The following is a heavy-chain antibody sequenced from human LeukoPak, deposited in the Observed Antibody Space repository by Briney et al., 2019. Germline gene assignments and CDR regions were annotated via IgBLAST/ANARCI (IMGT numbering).Heavy chain of an antibody. CDR3: ARDSSGWYYFDY. V-gene: IGHV4-31*03. J-gene: IGHJ4*02. CDR2: IYYSGST. D-gene: IGHD6-19*01. Sequence: SQTLSLTCTVSGGSISSGGYYWSWIRQHPGKGLEWIGYIYYSGSTYYNPSLESRATISVDTSKNQFSLKLSSVTAADTAVYYCARDSSGWYYFDYWGQGTLVTVSS. CDR1: GGSISSGGYY.